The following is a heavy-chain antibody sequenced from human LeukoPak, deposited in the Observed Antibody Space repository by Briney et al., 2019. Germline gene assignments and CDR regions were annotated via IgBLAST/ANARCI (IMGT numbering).Heavy chain of an antibody. J-gene: IGHJ6*03. V-gene: IGHV4-59*01. CDR1: GGSISSYY. CDR2: IYYSGST. D-gene: IGHD4-17*01. CDR3: ARVKYGDYYYYYIEV. Sequence: SETLSLTCTVSGGSISSYYWSWIRQPPGKGLEWIGYIYYSGSTNYNPSLKSRVTISVDTSKNQFSLKLSSVTAADTAVYYCARVKYGDYYYYYIEVWGKGTTVTVSS.